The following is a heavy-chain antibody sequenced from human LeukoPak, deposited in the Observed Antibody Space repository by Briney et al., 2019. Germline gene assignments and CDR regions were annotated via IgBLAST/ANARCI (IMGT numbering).Heavy chain of an antibody. V-gene: IGHV3-11*04. D-gene: IGHD3-22*01. Sequence: GGSLRLSCAASGFTFSDYYMSWIRQAPGKGLEWVSYISSSGSTIYYADSVKGRFTISRDNAKNSLYLQMNSLRAEDTAVYYCARDYRAYCYDSSGSGAFDIWGQGTMVTVSS. CDR2: ISSSGSTI. CDR1: GFTFSDYY. CDR3: ARDYRAYCYDSSGSGAFDI. J-gene: IGHJ3*02.